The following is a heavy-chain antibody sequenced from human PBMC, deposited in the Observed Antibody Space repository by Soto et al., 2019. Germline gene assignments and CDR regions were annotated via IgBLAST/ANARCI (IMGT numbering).Heavy chain of an antibody. J-gene: IGHJ4*02. CDR1: GFTFSSYA. CDR2: ISGSGGST. D-gene: IGHD3-3*01. CDR3: AKDAPYDFWSGYYFDY. V-gene: IGHV3-23*01. Sequence: GGSLRLSCAASGFTFSSYAMSWVRQAPGKGLEWVSAISGSGGSTYYADSVKGRFTISRDNSKNTLYLQMNSLRAEDTAVYYCAKDAPYDFWSGYYFDYWGQGTLVTVSS.